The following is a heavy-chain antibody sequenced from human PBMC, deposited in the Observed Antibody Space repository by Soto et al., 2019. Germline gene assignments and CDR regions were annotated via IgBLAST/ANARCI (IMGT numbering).Heavy chain of an antibody. Sequence: QVQLVQSGAEVKKPGASVKVSCKASGYTFTSYGISWVRQAPGQGLEWMGWISAYNGNTNYAQKLQGRVTMTTDTSTSTAYRELRSLRSDDTAVYYCARDLAVRLVPTLIVLVPAASEWFDPWGQGTLVTVSS. CDR3: ARDLAVRLVPTLIVLVPAASEWFDP. D-gene: IGHD2-2*01. V-gene: IGHV1-18*01. CDR2: ISAYNGNT. J-gene: IGHJ5*02. CDR1: GYTFTSYG.